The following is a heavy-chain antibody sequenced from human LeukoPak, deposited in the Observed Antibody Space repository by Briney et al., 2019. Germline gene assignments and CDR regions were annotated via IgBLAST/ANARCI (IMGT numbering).Heavy chain of an antibody. V-gene: IGHV5-51*01. CDR1: GYSFTSFW. J-gene: IGHJ6*02. Sequence: GESLKISCKGSGYSFTSFWIAWVRQTPGKGLEWMGIIYPDDSNIRYSPSFQGQVTISGDKSINTAYLQWSSLKASDTAMYYCARTFGESPNRNYFYGMDVWGQGTTVIVSS. CDR2: IYPDDSNI. CDR3: ARTFGESPNRNYFYGMDV. D-gene: IGHD3-10*01.